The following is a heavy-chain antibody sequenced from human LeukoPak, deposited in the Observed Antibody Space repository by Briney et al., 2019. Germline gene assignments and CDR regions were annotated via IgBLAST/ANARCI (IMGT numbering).Heavy chain of an antibody. V-gene: IGHV3-74*01. CDR2: INSDGSST. CDR1: GFTFSSYW. CDR3: AKDRGYYYDSSGYYHFDY. D-gene: IGHD3-22*01. J-gene: IGHJ4*02. Sequence: GGSLRLSCAASGFTFSSYWMHWVRHAPGKGLVWVSRINSDGSSTSYADSVKGRFTISRDNAKNTLYLQMNSLRAEDTAVYYCAKDRGYYYDSSGYYHFDYWGQGTLVTVSS.